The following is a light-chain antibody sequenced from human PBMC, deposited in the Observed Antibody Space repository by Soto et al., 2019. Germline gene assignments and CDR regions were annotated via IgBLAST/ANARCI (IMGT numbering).Light chain of an antibody. V-gene: IGLV2-23*02. CDR2: EVS. CDR1: SSDVGNYNL. J-gene: IGLJ1*01. CDR3: CSYAGSNYG. Sequence: QSVLTQPASVSGSPGQSITISCTGTSSDVGNYNLVSWYQHHPGKAPKLIIYEVSKRPSGVSNRFSGSKSGDTAPLTISGLQAEDEADYYCCSYAGSNYGFGTGTKVTVL.